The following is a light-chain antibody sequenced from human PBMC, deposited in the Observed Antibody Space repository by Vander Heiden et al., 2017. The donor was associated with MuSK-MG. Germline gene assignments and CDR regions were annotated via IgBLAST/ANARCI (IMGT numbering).Light chain of an antibody. V-gene: IGLV7-46*01. CDR3: LFSYSGTYV. CDR2: DTS. CDR1: TGPVTSGHH. Sequence: QAVVTQEPSLPVSPGGTVTLTCGSSTGPVTSGHHPYWFQQKPGQAPRTLIYDTSNRHSGTPDRFSGSLLGGTAALTLSGAQPEDEAEYDCLFSYSGTYVFGTGTKVTVL. J-gene: IGLJ1*01.